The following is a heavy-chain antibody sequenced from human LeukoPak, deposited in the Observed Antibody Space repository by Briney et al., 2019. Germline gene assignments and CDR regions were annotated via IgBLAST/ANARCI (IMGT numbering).Heavy chain of an antibody. D-gene: IGHD4-17*01. J-gene: IGHJ4*02. CDR1: GFTFSTYS. CDR2: IISRGTTI. Sequence: GGSLRLSCAASGFTFSTYSMNCVRQAPGKGPEWVSYIISRGTTISYASSVKGRFPIYRDNVKQSLYMQTNSLRAEDTAVYYCARRRYGDYYFDYWGQGILVTVSS. CDR3: ARRRYGDYYFDY. V-gene: IGHV3-48*01.